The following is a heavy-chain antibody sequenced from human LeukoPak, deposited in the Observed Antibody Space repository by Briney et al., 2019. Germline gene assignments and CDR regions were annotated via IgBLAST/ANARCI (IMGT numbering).Heavy chain of an antibody. V-gene: IGHV3-23*01. J-gene: IGHJ6*02. CDR2: ISSSGGST. Sequence: PGGSLRLSCAASGFTFSSYAMSWVRQAPGKGLEWVSAISSSGGSTYYADSVKGRFTTSRDNSKNTLCLQMNSLRAEDTAVYYCAKEEVYTSSWPLYYYGMDVWGQGTTVTVSS. CDR3: AKEEVYTSSWPLYYYGMDV. CDR1: GFTFSSYA. D-gene: IGHD6-13*01.